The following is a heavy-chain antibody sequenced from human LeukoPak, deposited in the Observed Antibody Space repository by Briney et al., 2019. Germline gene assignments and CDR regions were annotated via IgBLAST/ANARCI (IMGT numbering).Heavy chain of an antibody. CDR2: IKEDGTEK. D-gene: IGHD6-13*01. CDR1: GFTFSTYW. Sequence: RGSLRLSCVASGFTFSTYWMSWVRQAPGKGLEWLANIKEDGTEKNHVDSVKGRFTISRDNAKNSLYLQMNGLRAEDTAVYYCAREIPQQLVAMDVWGQGTTVTVSS. J-gene: IGHJ6*02. V-gene: IGHV3-7*04. CDR3: AREIPQQLVAMDV.